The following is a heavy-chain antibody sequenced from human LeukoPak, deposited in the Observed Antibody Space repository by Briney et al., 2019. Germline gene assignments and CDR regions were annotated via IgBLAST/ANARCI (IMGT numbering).Heavy chain of an antibody. CDR3: ARGIQYYYDSSGYYPYNY. Sequence: SETLSLTGTVSGFSISSGYYWGWIRQPPGKGLEWIGSIYHSGSTYYNPSLKSRVTISVDTSKNQFSLKLSSVTAADTAVYYCARGIQYYYDSSGYYPYNYWGQGTLVTVSS. CDR2: IYHSGST. J-gene: IGHJ4*02. V-gene: IGHV4-38-2*02. CDR1: GFSISSGYY. D-gene: IGHD3-22*01.